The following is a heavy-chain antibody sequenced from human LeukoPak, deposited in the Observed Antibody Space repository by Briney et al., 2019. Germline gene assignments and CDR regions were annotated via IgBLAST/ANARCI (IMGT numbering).Heavy chain of an antibody. CDR1: GYSISSGYY. V-gene: IGHV4-38-2*02. CDR2: IYHSGST. Sequence: SETLSLTCTVSGYSISSGYYWGWIRQPPGKGLEWIGSIYHSGSTYYNPSLKSRVTISVDTSKNQFSLKLSSVTAADTAVYYCARGVGYSGSYYFDYWGQGTLVTVSS. D-gene: IGHD1-26*01. J-gene: IGHJ4*02. CDR3: ARGVGYSGSYYFDY.